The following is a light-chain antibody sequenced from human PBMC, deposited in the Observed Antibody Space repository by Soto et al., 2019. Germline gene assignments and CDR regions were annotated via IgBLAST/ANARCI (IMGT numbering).Light chain of an antibody. CDR2: STS. Sequence: QAVVTQEPSLTVSPGGTVTLTCASSTGAVTSGYYPNWFQQKPGQAPRALIYSTSNKQSWTPARFSGSLLGGKAALTLSGVKPEDEAEYYCLIYYGAAPVFGGGTKLTVL. J-gene: IGLJ3*02. CDR3: LIYYGAAPV. CDR1: TGAVTSGYY. V-gene: IGLV7-43*01.